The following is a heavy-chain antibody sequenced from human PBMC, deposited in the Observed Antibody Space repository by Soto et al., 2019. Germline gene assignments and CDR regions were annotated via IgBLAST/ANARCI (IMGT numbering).Heavy chain of an antibody. CDR1: GFTFSDHH. D-gene: IGHD2-2*01. J-gene: IGHJ4*02. CDR2: SRNKDNSHTT. CDR3: VRAKFTNSRFNFDF. V-gene: IGHV3-72*01. Sequence: EVQLVESGGGLVQPGGSLRLSCAVSGFTFSDHHMDWVRQTPGKGLEWVGRSRNKDNSHTTEYAASVKCRFTISRDESKNSLFLQMNSLQTADTAVYFCVRAKFTNSRFNFDFWGQGTLVTVSS.